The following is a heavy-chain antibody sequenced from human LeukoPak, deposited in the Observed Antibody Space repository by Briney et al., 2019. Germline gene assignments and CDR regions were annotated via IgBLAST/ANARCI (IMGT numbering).Heavy chain of an antibody. J-gene: IGHJ4*02. CDR2: IYHSGST. Sequence: SETLSLTCTVSGGSISSYYWSWIRQPPGKGLEWIGYIYHSGSTNYNPSLKSRVTISVDTSKNQFSLKLSSVTAADTAVYYCARSYYCDSSGYSFDYWGQGTLVTVSS. D-gene: IGHD3-22*01. CDR1: GGSISSYY. V-gene: IGHV4-59*01. CDR3: ARSYYCDSSGYSFDY.